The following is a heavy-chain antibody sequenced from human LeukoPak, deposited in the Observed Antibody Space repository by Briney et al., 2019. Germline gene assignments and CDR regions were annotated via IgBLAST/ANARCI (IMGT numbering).Heavy chain of an antibody. D-gene: IGHD3-22*01. CDR1: GGSISSSSYY. Sequence: SETLSLTCTVSGGSISSSSYYWDWIRQPPGKGLEWIGSIYYSGSAYYNPSLKSRLTISVDTSKNQFSLKLSSVTAADTAVYYCAGPYYYDSSAYYQPFDYWGQGALVAVSS. CDR3: AGPYYYDSSAYYQPFDY. V-gene: IGHV4-39*01. CDR2: IYYSGSA. J-gene: IGHJ4*02.